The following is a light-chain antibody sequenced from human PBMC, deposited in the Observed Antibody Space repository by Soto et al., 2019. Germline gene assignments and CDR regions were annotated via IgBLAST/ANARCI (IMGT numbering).Light chain of an antibody. CDR2: DVI. CDR3: SSYTSSSTLVV. J-gene: IGLJ2*01. Sequence: QSALTQPASVSGSPGQSITISCTGTSSDVGGYNYVSWYQQHPGKAPKLMIYDVINRPYGVSNRFSGSKSGNTASLTISGLQADDEADYYCSSYTSSSTLVVFGGWTKVTVL. V-gene: IGLV2-14*01. CDR1: SSDVGGYNY.